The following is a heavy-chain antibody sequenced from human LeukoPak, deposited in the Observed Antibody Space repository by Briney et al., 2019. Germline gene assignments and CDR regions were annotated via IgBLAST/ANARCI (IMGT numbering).Heavy chain of an antibody. V-gene: IGHV3-48*02. CDR2: FNGGSSTI. CDR1: GFTFSGYS. J-gene: IGHJ4*02. Sequence: GGSLRLSCAASGFTFSGYSMNWVRQAPGKGLEWVSYFNGGSSTIYYASSVKGRFTTSKDYAKNSLYLQMNTLRDEDTGVYYCERDDYWGQGTLVTASS. CDR3: ERDDY.